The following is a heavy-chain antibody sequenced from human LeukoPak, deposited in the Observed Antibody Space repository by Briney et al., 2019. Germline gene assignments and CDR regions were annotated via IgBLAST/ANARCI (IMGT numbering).Heavy chain of an antibody. Sequence: GGSLRLSCAASGFTFSSYDMHWVRQATGKGLEWVSAIGTAGDTYYPGSVKGRFTISRENAKNSLYLQMNSLRAEDTAVYYCAREGGWLQSRGAFDIWGQGTMVTVSS. D-gene: IGHD5-24*01. CDR1: GFTFSSYD. CDR2: IGTAGDT. CDR3: AREGGWLQSRGAFDI. V-gene: IGHV3-13*01. J-gene: IGHJ3*02.